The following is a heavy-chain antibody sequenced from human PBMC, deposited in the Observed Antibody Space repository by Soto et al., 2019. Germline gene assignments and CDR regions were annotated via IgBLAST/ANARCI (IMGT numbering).Heavy chain of an antibody. J-gene: IGHJ5*02. V-gene: IGHV4-4*02. CDR2: IYHSGST. CDR1: GGSISSSNW. D-gene: IGHD4-4*01. CDR3: ARAPYSNYVHLWFDP. Sequence: PSDTLSLTCAASGGSISSSNWCSWVRQPPGKGLEWIGEIYHSGSTNYNPSLKSRVTISVDKSKNQFSLKLSSVTAADTAVYYCARAPYSNYVHLWFDPWGQGTLVTVSS.